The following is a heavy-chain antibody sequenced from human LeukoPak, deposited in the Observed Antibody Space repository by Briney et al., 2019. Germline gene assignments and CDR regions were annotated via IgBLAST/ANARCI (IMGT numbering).Heavy chain of an antibody. CDR1: GGSISSYY. CDR2: IYYSGST. Sequence: PSETLSLTCTVSGGSISSYYWSWIRQPPGKGLEWIGYIYYSGSTNYNLSLKSRVTISVDTSKNQFSLKLSSVTAADTAVYYCARHEGSRWFDPWGQGTLVTVSS. J-gene: IGHJ5*02. CDR3: ARHEGSRWFDP. V-gene: IGHV4-59*01.